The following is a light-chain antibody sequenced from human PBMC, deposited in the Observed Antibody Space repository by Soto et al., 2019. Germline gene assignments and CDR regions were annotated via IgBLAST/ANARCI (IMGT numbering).Light chain of an antibody. V-gene: IGLV2-14*01. CDR3: SSYTSSRGV. Sequence: QSVLTQPASVSGSPGQSITISCTGTSSDVGGYNYVSWYQQHPGKAPKLMIYDVSNRPSGVSNRFSGYKSGNTASLTISGLEAEDESDYYCSSYTSSRGVFGTGTKVTVL. J-gene: IGLJ1*01. CDR2: DVS. CDR1: SSDVGGYNY.